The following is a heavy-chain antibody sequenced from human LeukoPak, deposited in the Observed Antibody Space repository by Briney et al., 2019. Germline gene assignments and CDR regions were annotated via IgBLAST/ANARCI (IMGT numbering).Heavy chain of an antibody. CDR3: ARSPTPTIFGVAAPAP. CDR2: IGGSSTSI. J-gene: IGHJ5*02. V-gene: IGHV3-21*01. Sequence: GGSLRLSCAASGFTFSSYGMHWVRQAPGKGLEWVSSIGGSSTSIYHADSVKGRFTISRDNAKNSLYLQMNSLRAEDTAVYYCARSPTPTIFGVAAPAPWGQGTLVTVSS. D-gene: IGHD3-3*01. CDR1: GFTFSSYG.